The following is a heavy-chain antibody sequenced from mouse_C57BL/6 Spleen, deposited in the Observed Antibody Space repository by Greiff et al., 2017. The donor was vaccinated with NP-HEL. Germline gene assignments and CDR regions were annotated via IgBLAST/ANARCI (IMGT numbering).Heavy chain of an antibody. CDR1: GYTFTSYW. Sequence: QVHVKQPGAELVMPGASVKLSCKASGYTFTSYWMHWVKQRPGQGLEWIGEIDPSDSYTNYNQKFKGKSTLTVDKSSSTAYMQRSSLTSEDSAVYYCARRFDFITTVVAPYFDYWGQGTTLTVSS. J-gene: IGHJ2*01. CDR3: ARRFDFITTVVAPYFDY. V-gene: IGHV1-69*01. D-gene: IGHD1-1*01. CDR2: IDPSDSYT.